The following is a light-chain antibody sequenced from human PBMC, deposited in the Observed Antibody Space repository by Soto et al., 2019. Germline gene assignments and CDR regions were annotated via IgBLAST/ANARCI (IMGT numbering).Light chain of an antibody. Sequence: QSALTQPASVSGSPGQSITISCTGTSSDVGGYNYVSWYQQHPGKAPKIMIYDVSNRPSGVSNRFSGSKSGNTASLTISGPQAEDEADYYCSLYTSNSTLVFGGGTKLTVL. CDR2: DVS. J-gene: IGLJ3*02. V-gene: IGLV2-14*01. CDR1: SSDVGGYNY. CDR3: SLYTSNSTLV.